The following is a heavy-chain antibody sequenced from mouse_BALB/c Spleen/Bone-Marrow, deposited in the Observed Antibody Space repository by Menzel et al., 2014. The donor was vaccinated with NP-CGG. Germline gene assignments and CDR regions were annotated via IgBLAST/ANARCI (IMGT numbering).Heavy chain of an antibody. J-gene: IGHJ4*01. Sequence: VQLQQSGPDLVAPSQSLSLTCTVSGFSLTSYGLHWVRQPPGKGLEWLGVILSDGSTTYNSALKSRLSISMDNSKRQVLLKMNSLQTDDTAMYYCARSGTDYAMDYWGQGTSVTVSS. V-gene: IGHV2-6-2*01. D-gene: IGHD4-1*01. CDR3: ARSGTDYAMDY. CDR1: GFSLTSYG. CDR2: ILSDGST.